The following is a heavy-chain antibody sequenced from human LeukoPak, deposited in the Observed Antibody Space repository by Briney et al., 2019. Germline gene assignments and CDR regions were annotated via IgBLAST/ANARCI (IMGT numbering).Heavy chain of an antibody. CDR1: GYAFTSYG. Sequence: ASVKVSCKDSGYAFTSYGISWVRQAPGQGLEWMGWISAYNGNTNYAQKLQGRVTMTTDTSTSTAYMELRRLRYAETAVYYCARVDTGSWHDYWGQGTLVTVSS. V-gene: IGHV1-18*01. D-gene: IGHD2-15*01. J-gene: IGHJ4*02. CDR3: ARVDTGSWHDY. CDR2: ISAYNGNT.